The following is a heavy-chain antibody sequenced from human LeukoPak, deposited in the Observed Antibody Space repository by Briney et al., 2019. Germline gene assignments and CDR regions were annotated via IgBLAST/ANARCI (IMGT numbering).Heavy chain of an antibody. CDR3: AKGITVTTYLYYFDY. J-gene: IGHJ4*02. Sequence: PGGSLRLSCAASGFTFSSYAMSWVRQAPGKGLEWVSAISGSGGSIYCADSVKGRFTISRDNSKNTLYLQMNSLRAEDTAVYYCAKGITVTTYLYYFDYWGQGTLVTVSS. CDR2: ISGSGGSI. CDR1: GFTFSSYA. V-gene: IGHV3-23*01. D-gene: IGHD4-17*01.